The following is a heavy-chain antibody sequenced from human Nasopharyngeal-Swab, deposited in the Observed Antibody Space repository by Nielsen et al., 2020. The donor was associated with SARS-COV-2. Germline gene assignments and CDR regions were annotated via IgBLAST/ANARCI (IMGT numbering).Heavy chain of an antibody. CDR1: GFTFSSYA. Sequence: GESLKISCAASGFTFSSYAMSWVRQAPGKGLEWVSAISGSGGSTYYADSVKGRFTTSGDNSKNTLYLQMNSLRAEDTAVYYCANSERGYDYIWGSYRYGTVGAFDYWGQGTLVTVSS. D-gene: IGHD3-16*02. CDR3: ANSERGYDYIWGSYRYGTVGAFDY. V-gene: IGHV3-23*01. CDR2: ISGSGGST. J-gene: IGHJ4*02.